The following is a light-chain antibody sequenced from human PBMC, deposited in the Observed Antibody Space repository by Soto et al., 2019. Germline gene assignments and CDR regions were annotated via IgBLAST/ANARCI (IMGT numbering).Light chain of an antibody. V-gene: IGKV1-33*01. CDR2: DAS. Sequence: DIQMTQSPSSLSASVGDRVTITCQASQDISNYLNWYQQKPGKAPKLLIYDASNLETGVPSRFSGSGSGTDFTFTISSLQPEDIATYYCQQYYTLPWTFGQGTKVEIK. J-gene: IGKJ1*01. CDR1: QDISNY. CDR3: QQYYTLPWT.